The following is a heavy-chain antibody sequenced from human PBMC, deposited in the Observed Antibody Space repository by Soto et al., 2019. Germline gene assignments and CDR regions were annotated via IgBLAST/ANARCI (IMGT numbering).Heavy chain of an antibody. Sequence: QVQLVQSGAEVKKPGASVKVSCKASGYTFTSYGISWVRQAPGQGLDWLGWISAYNGNTNYAQKVQDRVIMTTGTSTSTAYMELRSLRYCDTAVYYCARDVGCGSDCYSIYYCVMDVWGQGTTFTVSS. CDR1: GYTFTSYG. J-gene: IGHJ6*02. CDR2: ISAYNGNT. V-gene: IGHV1-18*04. CDR3: ARDVGCGSDCYSIYYCVMDV. D-gene: IGHD2-21*02.